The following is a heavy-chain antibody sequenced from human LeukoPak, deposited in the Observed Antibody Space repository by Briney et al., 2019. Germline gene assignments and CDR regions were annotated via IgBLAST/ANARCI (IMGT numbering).Heavy chain of an antibody. CDR3: ARDYDSMLVAY. Sequence: GGSLRLSCAASGFTVSSNYMSWVRQAPGKGLEWVSSISSSSSYIYYADSVKGRFTISRDNAKNSLYLQMNSLRAEDTAVYYCARDYDSMLVAYWGQGTLVTVSS. D-gene: IGHD3-22*01. J-gene: IGHJ4*02. V-gene: IGHV3-21*01. CDR2: ISSSSSYI. CDR1: GFTVSSNY.